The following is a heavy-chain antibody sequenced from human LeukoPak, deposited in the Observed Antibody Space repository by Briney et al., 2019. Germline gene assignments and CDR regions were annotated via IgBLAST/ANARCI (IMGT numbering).Heavy chain of an antibody. J-gene: IGHJ4*02. D-gene: IGHD6-13*01. CDR2: ISSGGGTT. CDR1: GFTLSGHY. Sequence: GGSLRLSCAVSGFTLSGHYMSWLRQAPGKGLEWISYISSGGGTTYNADSLQGRFTISRDNAKNSLYLQMNSLRAEDTAVYYCAKDREVPAAGTWGSIDYWGQGTLVTVSS. CDR3: AKDREVPAAGTWGSIDY. V-gene: IGHV3-11*04.